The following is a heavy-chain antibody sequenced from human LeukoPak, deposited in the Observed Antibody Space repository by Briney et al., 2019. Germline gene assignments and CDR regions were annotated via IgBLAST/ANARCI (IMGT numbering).Heavy chain of an antibody. V-gene: IGHV4-31*03. J-gene: IGHJ5*02. D-gene: IGHD3-10*01. Sequence: PSETLSLTCTVSGGSISSGGYYWSWIRQHPGKVLEWIGYIYYSGSTYYNPSLKSRVTISVDTSKNQFSLKLSSVTAADTAVYYCARRPPHYGSGSYYNNNWFDPWGQGTLVTVSS. CDR2: IYYSGST. CDR1: GGSISSGGYY. CDR3: ARRPPHYGSGSYYNNNWFDP.